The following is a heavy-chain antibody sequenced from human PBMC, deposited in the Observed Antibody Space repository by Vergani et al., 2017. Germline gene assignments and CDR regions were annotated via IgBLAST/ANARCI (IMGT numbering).Heavy chain of an antibody. V-gene: IGHV4-38-2*01. CDR3: TRHYCDSNGYYFPDY. D-gene: IGHD3-22*01. Sequence: QVQLQESGPGVVKPSETLSLTCAVSGLSINSGYYWGWIRQPPGRGLEWIGSIFHSGDTYYNPSLKSRVTISVDTSKNQFSLKVNSVTAADTAVYYCTRHYCDSNGYYFPDYWGQGSLVTVSS. CDR2: IFHSGDT. J-gene: IGHJ4*02. CDR1: GLSINSGYY.